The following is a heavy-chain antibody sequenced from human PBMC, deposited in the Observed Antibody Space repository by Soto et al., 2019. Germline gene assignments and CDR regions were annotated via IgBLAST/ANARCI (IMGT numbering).Heavy chain of an antibody. CDR2: IYYSGST. J-gene: IGHJ6*02. V-gene: IGHV4-61*01. Sequence: SDTLSLTCTVSGVSVSSGSYYWILIRQPPGKGLEWIGYIYYSGSTNYNPSLKSRVTISVDTSKNQFSLKLSSVTAADTAVYYCARDIAAAGTRHYYYGMDVWGQGTTVTVSS. CDR3: ARDIAAAGTRHYYYGMDV. CDR1: GVSVSSGSYY. D-gene: IGHD6-13*01.